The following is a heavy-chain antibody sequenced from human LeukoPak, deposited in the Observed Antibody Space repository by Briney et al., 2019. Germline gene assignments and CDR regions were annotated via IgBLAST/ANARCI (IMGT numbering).Heavy chain of an antibody. CDR3: ATMASGYDYPDY. Sequence: AGGSLRLSCTASGFTFSSTGMHWVRQAPGKGLDWVASISYDGSSKKYVDSVKGRFTISRDNSKRTLYLQMNSLRSEDTAVYYCATMASGYDYPDYWGQGTLVTVSS. J-gene: IGHJ4*02. V-gene: IGHV3-30*03. CDR1: GFTFSSTG. CDR2: ISYDGSSK. D-gene: IGHD5-12*01.